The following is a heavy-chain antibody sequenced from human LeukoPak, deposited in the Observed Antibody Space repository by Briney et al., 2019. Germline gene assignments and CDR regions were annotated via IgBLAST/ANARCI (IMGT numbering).Heavy chain of an antibody. CDR3: ARVPAYYDSSGYYYYFDY. Sequence: GGSLRLSCAASGFTFSSYSMNWVRQAPGKGLEWVSSISSSGSYIYYADSVKGRFTLSRDNAKNSLYLQMNSLRAEDTAVYYCARVPAYYDSSGYYYYFDYWGQGTLVTVSS. V-gene: IGHV3-21*01. CDR1: GFTFSSYS. J-gene: IGHJ4*02. CDR2: ISSSGSYI. D-gene: IGHD3-22*01.